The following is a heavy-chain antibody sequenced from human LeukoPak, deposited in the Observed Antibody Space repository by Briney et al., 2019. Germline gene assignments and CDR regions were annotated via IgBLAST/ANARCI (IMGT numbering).Heavy chain of an antibody. Sequence: GRSLRLSCAASGLTFRYASMNWVRQAPGKGLEWVGRIKSKTDGGTTDYAAPVKDRFTISRDDSINTLYLQMNSLKTEDTAVYYCTTPPNYGDYYYFDYWGQGTLVTVSS. CDR3: TTPPNYGDYYYFDY. J-gene: IGHJ4*02. V-gene: IGHV3-15*01. CDR2: IKSKTDGGTT. D-gene: IGHD4-17*01. CDR1: GLTFRYAS.